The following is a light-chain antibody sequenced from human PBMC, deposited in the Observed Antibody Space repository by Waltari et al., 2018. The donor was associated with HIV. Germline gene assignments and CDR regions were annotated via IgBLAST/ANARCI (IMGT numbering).Light chain of an antibody. V-gene: IGKV3-20*01. J-gene: IGKJ3*01. Sequence: EIVLTQSPGTLSLYPGESATLSCRAGQTVSSSYLAWYQQKPGQTPRLLIYGTSTRATGVPDRFSGGGSGTDFTLTISGLEPEDFAVYYCQQYGSSPFTFGPGTTVDI. CDR1: QTVSSSY. CDR2: GTS. CDR3: QQYGSSPFT.